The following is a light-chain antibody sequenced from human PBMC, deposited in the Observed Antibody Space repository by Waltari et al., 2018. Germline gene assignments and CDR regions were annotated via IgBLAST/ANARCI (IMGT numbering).Light chain of an antibody. Sequence: QSALTQPPSVSGSPGQSVTISCTGTNSDIGTYNRVSWYQQPPGTAPKLMIYEVSNRPSGVPDRFSGSKSGNTASLTISGVQAEDEADYYCKSYTSSSTVVFGGGTKLTVL. CDR3: KSYTSSSTVV. V-gene: IGLV2-18*02. J-gene: IGLJ2*01. CDR2: EVS. CDR1: NSDIGTYNR.